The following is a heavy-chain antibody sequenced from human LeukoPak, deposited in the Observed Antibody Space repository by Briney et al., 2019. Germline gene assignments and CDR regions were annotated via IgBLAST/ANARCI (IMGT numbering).Heavy chain of an antibody. CDR2: IHYSGST. V-gene: IGHV4-39*01. Sequence: PSETLSLTCTVSGGSISSSSYYWGWIRQPPGKGLEWIGSIHYSGSTNYNPSLKSRVTISVDTSKNQLSLKLSSVTAADTAVYYCAGIAARIDYWGQGTQVTVSS. CDR1: GGSISSSSYY. CDR3: AGIAARIDY. D-gene: IGHD6-6*01. J-gene: IGHJ4*02.